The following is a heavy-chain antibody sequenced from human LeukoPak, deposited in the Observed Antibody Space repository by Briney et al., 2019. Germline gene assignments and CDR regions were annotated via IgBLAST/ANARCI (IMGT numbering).Heavy chain of an antibody. CDR2: IRRKTDGETT. CDR1: GFTFSNVW. V-gene: IGHV3-15*01. D-gene: IGHD2-21*01. Sequence: KSGGSLRLSCAASGFTFSNVWMSWVRQVPGKGLEWVGRIRRKTDGETTDHAAPVKGRFTISRDDSKNTLHLQMNSLKTEDTAVYYCVTDLVIKGYFDYWGQGALVTVSS. CDR3: VTDLVIKGYFDY. J-gene: IGHJ4*02.